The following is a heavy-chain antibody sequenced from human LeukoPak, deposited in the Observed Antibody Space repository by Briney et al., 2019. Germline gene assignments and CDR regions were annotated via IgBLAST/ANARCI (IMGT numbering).Heavy chain of an antibody. Sequence: GGSLGLSCAASGFTFSHYGMHWVRQAPGKGLEWVAFIRYDGSSKYYPDSVRGRSTISRDNSKNTLFLQLNSLRAEDTAVYYCAKGFDYYVDYWGQGTLVTVSS. CDR1: GFTFSHYG. V-gene: IGHV3-30*02. D-gene: IGHD3-10*02. J-gene: IGHJ4*02. CDR3: AKGFDYYVDY. CDR2: IRYDGSSK.